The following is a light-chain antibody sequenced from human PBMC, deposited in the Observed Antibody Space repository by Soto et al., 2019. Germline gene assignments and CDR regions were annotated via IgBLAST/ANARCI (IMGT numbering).Light chain of an antibody. Sequence: EIVLTQSPATLSLSPGEGATLSCRASQSVSRYLAWYQQKPGQAPRLLIYDTSNRAIGIPARFSGSGSGTDFTPTISSLAPEDSAVYYCQQRTNLPLFTFGPGTKVDIK. CDR3: QQRTNLPLFT. CDR2: DTS. V-gene: IGKV3-11*01. J-gene: IGKJ3*01. CDR1: QSVSRY.